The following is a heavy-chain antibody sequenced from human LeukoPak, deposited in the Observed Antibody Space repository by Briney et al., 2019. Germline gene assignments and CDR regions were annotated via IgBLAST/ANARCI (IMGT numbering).Heavy chain of an antibody. Sequence: GGSLRLSCTASGFTFGDYAMSWFRQAPGKGLEWVGFIRSKAYGGTTEYAASVKGRFAISRDDSKSIAYLQMNSLKAEDTAVYYCTRVSSWKGIDYWGQGTLVTVSS. V-gene: IGHV3-49*03. CDR3: TRVSSWKGIDY. CDR2: IRSKAYGGTT. CDR1: GFTFGDYA. J-gene: IGHJ4*02. D-gene: IGHD6-13*01.